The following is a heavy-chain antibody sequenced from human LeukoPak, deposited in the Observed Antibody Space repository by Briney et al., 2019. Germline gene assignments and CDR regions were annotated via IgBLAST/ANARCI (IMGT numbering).Heavy chain of an antibody. J-gene: IGHJ3*02. D-gene: IGHD6-13*01. V-gene: IGHV3-74*01. Sequence: PGGSLRLSCAASGFTFSSYWMHWVRQAPGKGLVWVSRINSDGSSTSYADSVKGRFTISRDNAKNTLYLQMNSLRAEDTAVYYCARGSSSWYNDAFDIWGQGTMVTVSS. CDR1: GFTFSSYW. CDR3: ARGSSSWYNDAFDI. CDR2: INSDGSST.